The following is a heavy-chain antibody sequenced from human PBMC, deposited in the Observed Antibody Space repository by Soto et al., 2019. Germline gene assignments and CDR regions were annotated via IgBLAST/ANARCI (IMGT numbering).Heavy chain of an antibody. V-gene: IGHV3-48*04. CDR1: GFTFSSYS. D-gene: IGHD3-9*01. CDR2: IFASSTTI. Sequence: EVQLVEAGGGLVQPGESLRLSCVASGFTFSSYSMVWVRQAPGKGLEWVSYIFASSTTIYYADSVKGLFTVSRDNAQNSLFLLLNRLRAEDTAVYFCARDRDWAFDYWGQGTLVTVSS. J-gene: IGHJ4*02. CDR3: ARDRDWAFDY.